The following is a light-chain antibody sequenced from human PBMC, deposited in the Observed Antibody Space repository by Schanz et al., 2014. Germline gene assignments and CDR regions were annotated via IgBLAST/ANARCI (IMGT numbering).Light chain of an antibody. Sequence: QSVLTQPPSVSGAPGQRVTISCTGSSSNIGAGYGVHWYQQLPGTAPKLLIYDNSRRPSGVPDRFSGSKSGNTASLTVSGLQAEDEADYYCQSYDSSLSGWVFGGGTKLTVL. CDR2: DNS. CDR1: SSNIGAGYG. V-gene: IGLV1-40*01. CDR3: QSYDSSLSGWV. J-gene: IGLJ3*02.